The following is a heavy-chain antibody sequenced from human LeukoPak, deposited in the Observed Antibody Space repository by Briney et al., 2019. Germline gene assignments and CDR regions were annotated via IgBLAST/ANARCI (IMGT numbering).Heavy chain of an antibody. CDR2: IRYDGSNK. J-gene: IGHJ4*02. CDR3: AKERSAAGFYFDY. V-gene: IGHV3-30*02. D-gene: IGHD6-13*01. Sequence: GGSLRLSCAASGFTFSSHAMHWVRQAPGKGLEWVAFIRYDGSNKYYADSVKGRFTISRDNSKNTLYLQMNSLRAEDTAVYYCAKERSAAGFYFDYWGQGTLVTVSS. CDR1: GFTFSSHA.